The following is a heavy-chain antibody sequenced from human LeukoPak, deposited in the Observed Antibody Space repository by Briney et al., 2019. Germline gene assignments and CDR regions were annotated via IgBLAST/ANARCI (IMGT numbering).Heavy chain of an antibody. V-gene: IGHV3-7*01. CDR2: IKQDGSEK. J-gene: IGHJ4*02. Sequence: GGSLRLSCAASGFTFSSYWMSWVRQAPGKGLEWVANIKQDGSEKYYVDSVKGRFTISRDNAKNSLYLQMNSLRAEDTAVYYCARDEVLRFLDYFDYWGQGTLVTVSS. D-gene: IGHD3-3*01. CDR3: ARDEVLRFLDYFDY. CDR1: GFTFSSYW.